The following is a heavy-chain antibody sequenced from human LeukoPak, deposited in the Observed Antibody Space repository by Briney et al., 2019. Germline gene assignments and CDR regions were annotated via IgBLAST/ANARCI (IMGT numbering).Heavy chain of an antibody. V-gene: IGHV3-7*01. CDR1: GVVFSNSW. CDR2: IKEDGSET. D-gene: IGHD4/OR15-4a*01. Sequence: PGGSLRLSCAASGVVFSNSWMGWVRLAPGKGLEWVANIKEDGSETYYVDSVKGRFTISRDNAKNSLDLQMNSLRDEDTAVYYCARRKEVQTTFDYWGQGTLVTVSS. CDR3: ARRKEVQTTFDY. J-gene: IGHJ4*02.